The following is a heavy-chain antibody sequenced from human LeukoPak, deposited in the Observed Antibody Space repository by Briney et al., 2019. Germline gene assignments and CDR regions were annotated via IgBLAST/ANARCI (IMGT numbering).Heavy chain of an antibody. CDR2: ISAYRSNT. Sequence: GASVKVSCKASGYTFTSHGISWVRQAPGQGLEWMGWISAYRSNTTYAQKFQGRVTMTTDTSTSTAYMELRRLTSDDTAVYYCARDEGKWFGESYYYYYGMDVWGQGTTVSVS. V-gene: IGHV1-18*04. CDR3: ARDEGKWFGESYYYYYGMDV. J-gene: IGHJ6*02. D-gene: IGHD3-10*01. CDR1: GYTFTSHG.